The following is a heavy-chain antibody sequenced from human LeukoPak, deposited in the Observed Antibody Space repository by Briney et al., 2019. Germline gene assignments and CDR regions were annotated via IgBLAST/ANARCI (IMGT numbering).Heavy chain of an antibody. CDR1: GGSISSGGYS. CDR3: ARGSSWFDP. V-gene: IGHV4-30-2*01. CDR2: IYHSGST. J-gene: IGHJ5*02. D-gene: IGHD3-10*01. Sequence: SETLSLTCAVSGGSISSGGYSWSWIRQPPGKGLEWIGYIYHSGSTYYNPSLKSRVTILVDRSKNQFSLKLSSVTAADTAVYYCARGSSWFDPWGQGTLVAVSS.